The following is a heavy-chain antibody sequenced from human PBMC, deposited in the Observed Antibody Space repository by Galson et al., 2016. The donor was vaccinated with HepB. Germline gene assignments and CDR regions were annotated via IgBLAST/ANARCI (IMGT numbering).Heavy chain of an antibody. Sequence: SLRLSCAASGFTFSSYAMHWVRQAPGKGLEWVAVIWYDGSHEYYADSVKGRFTISRDNSKNTVYLQMNSLSAEDTAVYYGAKNSYSSAWYPDYWGQGTLVTVSS. D-gene: IGHD6-19*01. CDR2: IWYDGSHE. CDR1: GFTFSSYA. V-gene: IGHV3-33*06. CDR3: AKNSYSSAWYPDY. J-gene: IGHJ4*02.